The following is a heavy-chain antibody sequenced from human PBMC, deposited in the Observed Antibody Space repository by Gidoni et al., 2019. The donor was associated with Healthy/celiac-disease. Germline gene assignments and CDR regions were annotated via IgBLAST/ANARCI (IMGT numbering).Heavy chain of an antibody. V-gene: IGHV4-34*01. Sequence: QVQLQQRGAGLLKPSETPPLTCAAYGGSFSGYYWSWIRQPPGKGLEWIGEINHSGSTNYNPSLKSRVTISIVTSKDQFSLKLGSVAAADTAVYYCARSTYSWKGGGLGYWGQGTLVTVSS. CDR3: ARSTYSWKGGGLGY. CDR1: GGSFSGYY. D-gene: IGHD1-1*01. CDR2: INHSGST. J-gene: IGHJ4*02.